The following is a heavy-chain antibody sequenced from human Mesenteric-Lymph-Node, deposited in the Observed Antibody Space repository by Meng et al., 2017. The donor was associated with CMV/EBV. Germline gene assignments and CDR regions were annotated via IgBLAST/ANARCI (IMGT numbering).Heavy chain of an antibody. V-gene: IGHV3-74*01. CDR3: ARGGIWGSPDAFDI. D-gene: IGHD2-15*01. CDR1: GFTFSSYW. Sequence: GESLKISCAASGFTFSSYWMHWVRQAPGKGLVWVSRINSDGSSTSYADSVKGRFTISRDNAKNTLYLQMNSLRAEDTAVYYCARGGIWGSPDAFDIWGQGTMVTVSS. CDR2: INSDGSST. J-gene: IGHJ3*02.